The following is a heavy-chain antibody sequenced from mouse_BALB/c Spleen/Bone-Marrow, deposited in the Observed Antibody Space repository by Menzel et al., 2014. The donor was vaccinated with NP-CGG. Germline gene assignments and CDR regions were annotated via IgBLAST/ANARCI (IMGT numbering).Heavy chain of an antibody. CDR3: ARDMGDY. CDR1: GFTFSDYY. D-gene: IGHD1-1*02. V-gene: IGHV5-4*02. Sequence: EVKLVESGGGLMKPGGSLRLSCAASGFTFSDYYMYWVRQTPEKRLEWVATISDGGTHSYYADGVKGRFTISRDNAKSNLYLQMNSLKSEDTAMYYCARDMGDYWGQGTTLTVSS. CDR2: ISDGGTHS. J-gene: IGHJ2*01.